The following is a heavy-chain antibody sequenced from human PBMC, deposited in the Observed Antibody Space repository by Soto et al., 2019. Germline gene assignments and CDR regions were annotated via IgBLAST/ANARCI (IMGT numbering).Heavy chain of an antibody. D-gene: IGHD3-3*01. CDR2: IYYSGST. V-gene: IGHV4-39*01. CDR3: ARGITIFGVVIYNWFDP. J-gene: IGHJ5*02. CDR1: GGSISSSSYY. Sequence: LSLTCTVSGGSISSSSYYWGWIRQPPGKGLEWIGSIYYSGSTYYNPSLKSRVTISVDTSKNQFSLKLSSVTAADTAVYYCARGITIFGVVIYNWFDPWGQGTLVTVS.